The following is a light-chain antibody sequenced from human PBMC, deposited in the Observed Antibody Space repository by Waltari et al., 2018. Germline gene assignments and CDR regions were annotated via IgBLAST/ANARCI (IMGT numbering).Light chain of an antibody. CDR3: LLSYSGARV. CDR1: TGAVTSGPY. J-gene: IGLJ3*02. CDR2: DKN. V-gene: IGLV7-46*01. Sequence: QAVVTQEPSLTVSPGGTVTLTCGSSTGAVTSGPYPYWFQQKPGQAPRTLIYDKNNKHSWTPARYSGSLLGGKAALTLSGAQPEDEAEYYCLLSYSGARVFGGGTKLTVL.